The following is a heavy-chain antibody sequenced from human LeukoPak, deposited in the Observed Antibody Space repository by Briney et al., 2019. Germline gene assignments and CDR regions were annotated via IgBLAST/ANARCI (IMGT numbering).Heavy chain of an antibody. CDR2: IRSKAYGGTT. J-gene: IGHJ4*02. V-gene: IGHV3-49*04. CDR3: TRGVSVATILIDY. D-gene: IGHD5-12*01. Sequence: GGSLRLSCTASGFTFCDYAMSWVRQAPGKGLEWVGFIRSKAYGGTTEYAASVKGRFTISRDDSKSIAYLQMNSLKTEDTAVYYCTRGVSVATILIDYWGQGTLVTVSS. CDR1: GFTFCDYA.